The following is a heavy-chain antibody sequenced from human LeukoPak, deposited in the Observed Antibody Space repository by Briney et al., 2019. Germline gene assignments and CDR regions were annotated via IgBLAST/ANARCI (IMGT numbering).Heavy chain of an antibody. CDR2: IYYSGST. V-gene: IGHV4-59*12. J-gene: IGHJ6*02. CDR1: GGSLSSYY. CDR3: ARDFYYYYGMDV. Sequence: SETLSLTCTVSGGSLSSYYWSWIRQPPGKGLEWIGYIYYSGSTNYNPSLKNRVTISVDTSKNQFSLKLSSVTAADTAVYYFARDFYYYYGMDVWGQGTTVTVSS.